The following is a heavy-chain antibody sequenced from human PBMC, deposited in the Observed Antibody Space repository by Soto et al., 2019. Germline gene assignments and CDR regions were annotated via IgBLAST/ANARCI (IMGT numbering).Heavy chain of an antibody. J-gene: IGHJ6*03. V-gene: IGHV6-1*01. CDR3: ASSQTVGASSSSGRYYYYMDV. Sequence: KQSQTLSLTCAISGDSVSSNSAAWNWIRQSPSRGLEWLGRTYYRSKWYNDYAVSVKSRITINPDTSKNQFSLQLNSVTPEDTAVYYCASSQTVGASSSSGRYYYYMDVWGKGTTVTVSS. D-gene: IGHD6-6*01. CDR2: TYYRSKWYN. CDR1: GDSVSSNSAA.